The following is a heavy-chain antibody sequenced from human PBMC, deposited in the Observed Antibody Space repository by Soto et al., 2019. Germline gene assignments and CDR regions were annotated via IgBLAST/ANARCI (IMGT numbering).Heavy chain of an antibody. CDR3: ATLNSFGSDY. Sequence: GGSLRLSCAASGFSFSNYWMHWVRQAPGKGLVWVSRIYSDGSGTMYADSVKGRFTISRDNAKSTLYLQMNSLRAEDTAVYYCATLNSFGSDYWGRGTLVTVSS. V-gene: IGHV3-74*03. CDR1: GFSFSNYW. J-gene: IGHJ4*02. CDR2: IYSDGSGT. D-gene: IGHD5-18*01.